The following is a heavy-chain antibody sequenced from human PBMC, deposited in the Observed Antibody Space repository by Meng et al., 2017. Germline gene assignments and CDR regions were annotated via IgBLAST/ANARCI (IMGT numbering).Heavy chain of an antibody. CDR1: GGSISSGGYY. Sequence: QVQLQESGPGLVKPSQTLSLTGTVPGGSISSGGYYWSWIRQHPGKGLEWIGYIYYSGSTYYNPSLKSRVTISVDTSKNQFSLKLSSVTAADKAVYYCASYYGSGPNWFDPWGQGTLVTVSS. CDR2: IYYSGST. CDR3: ASYYGSGPNWFDP. J-gene: IGHJ5*02. D-gene: IGHD3-10*01. V-gene: IGHV4-31*03.